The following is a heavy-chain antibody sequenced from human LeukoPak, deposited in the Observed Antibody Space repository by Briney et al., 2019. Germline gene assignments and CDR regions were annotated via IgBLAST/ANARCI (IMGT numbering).Heavy chain of an antibody. Sequence: SVKVSCKASGGTFSSYAISWVRQAPGQGLEWMGGIIPIFGTANYAQKFQGRVTITADKSTSTAYMELSSLRSEDTAVYYCARGSGEDPQWYYYYYMDVWGKGTTVTVSS. D-gene: IGHD3-10*01. V-gene: IGHV1-69*06. J-gene: IGHJ6*03. CDR2: IIPIFGTA. CDR1: GGTFSSYA. CDR3: ARGSGEDPQWYYYYYMDV.